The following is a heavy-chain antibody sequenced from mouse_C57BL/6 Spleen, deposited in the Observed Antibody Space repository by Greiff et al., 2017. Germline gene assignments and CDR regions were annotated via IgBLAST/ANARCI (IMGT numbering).Heavy chain of an antibody. Sequence: EVQLQQSGPELVKPGASVKISCKASGYTFTDYYMNWVKQSHGKSLEWIGDINPNNGGTSYNQKFKGKATLTVDKSSSTAYMELRSLTSEDSAVYYCASPGDDYDWFAYWGQGTLVTVSA. CDR2: INPNNGGT. D-gene: IGHD2-4*01. CDR3: ASPGDDYDWFAY. CDR1: GYTFTDYY. V-gene: IGHV1-26*01. J-gene: IGHJ3*01.